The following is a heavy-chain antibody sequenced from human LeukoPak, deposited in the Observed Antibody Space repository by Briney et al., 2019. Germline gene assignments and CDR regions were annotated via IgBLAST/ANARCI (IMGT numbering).Heavy chain of an antibody. CDR1: GASVSSSGYY. CDR2: ISSSGAT. V-gene: IGHV4-39*01. Sequence: SETLSLTCTVSGASVSSSGYYWGWIRQPPGKGLEWIATISSSGATYYNPSLKSRLTISVDTSKNQFSLKLSSVTAADTAVYYCARHDYSGSLYWFDPWGQGTLVTVSS. D-gene: IGHD3-10*01. J-gene: IGHJ5*02. CDR3: ARHDYSGSLYWFDP.